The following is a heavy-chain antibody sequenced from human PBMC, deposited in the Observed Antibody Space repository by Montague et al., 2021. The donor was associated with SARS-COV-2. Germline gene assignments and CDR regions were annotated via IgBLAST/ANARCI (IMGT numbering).Heavy chain of an antibody. D-gene: IGHD5-12*01. J-gene: IGHJ4*02. CDR2: ISYDGSNK. CDR1: EFTFSSYA. V-gene: IGHV3-30-3*01. CDR3: ARDGGGYSDY. Sequence: SLRLSCAASEFTFSSYAMHWVRQAPGKGLEWVAVISYDGSNKYYADSVKGRFTISRDNSKNTLYLQMNSLRAEDTAVYYCARDGGGYSDYWGQGTLVTVSS.